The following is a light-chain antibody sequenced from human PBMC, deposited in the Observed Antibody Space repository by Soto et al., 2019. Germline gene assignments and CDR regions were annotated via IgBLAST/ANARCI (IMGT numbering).Light chain of an antibody. CDR3: QQYGSSPRT. CDR1: QSVSSN. Sequence: ENVLTQSPATLSLSPGERATLSCRASQSVSSNLAWYQQKPGQAPRLLIYDASNRATGIPARFSGSGSGTDFTLTISSLQPEDFAVYYCQQYGSSPRTFGQGAKVDIK. CDR2: DAS. J-gene: IGKJ1*01. V-gene: IGKV3-11*01.